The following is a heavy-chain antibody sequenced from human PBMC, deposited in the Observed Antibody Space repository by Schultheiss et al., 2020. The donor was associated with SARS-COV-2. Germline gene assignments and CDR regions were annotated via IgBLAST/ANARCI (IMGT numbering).Heavy chain of an antibody. D-gene: IGHD3-10*01. CDR1: GGSISSYY. CDR2: IYYSGST. J-gene: IGHJ5*02. Sequence: SETLSLTCTVSGGSISSYYWSWIRQPPGKGLEWIGYIYYSGSTNYNPSLKSRVTISVDTSKNQFSLKLSSVTAADTAVYYCARWFGVPTNWFDPWGQGTLVTVSS. CDR3: ARWFGVPTNWFDP. V-gene: IGHV4-59*01.